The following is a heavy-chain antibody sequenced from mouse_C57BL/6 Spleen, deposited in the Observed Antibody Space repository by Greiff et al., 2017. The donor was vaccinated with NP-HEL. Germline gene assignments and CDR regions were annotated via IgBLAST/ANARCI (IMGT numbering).Heavy chain of an antibody. CDR3: VKRDYDPWFAY. J-gene: IGHJ3*01. V-gene: IGHV1-64*01. CDR1: GYTFTSYW. Sequence: QVQLQQSGAELVKPGASVKLSCKASGYTFTSYWMHWVKQRPGQGLEWIGMIHPNSGSTNYNEKFKSKATLTVDKSSSTAYMQLSSLTSEDSAVYYCVKRDYDPWFAYWGQGTLVTVSA. D-gene: IGHD2-4*01. CDR2: IHPNSGST.